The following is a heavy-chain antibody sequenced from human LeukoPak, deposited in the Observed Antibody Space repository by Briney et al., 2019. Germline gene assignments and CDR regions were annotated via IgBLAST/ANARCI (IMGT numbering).Heavy chain of an antibody. D-gene: IGHD6-6*01. J-gene: IGHJ4*02. CDR2: IYTSGGT. Sequence: PSETLSLTCTVSGDSISSYYWSWIRQPPGKGLEWIGYIYTSGGTNYVPSLKGRVTISIDTSKNQFSLKLSSVTAADSAVYYCARLTRLSTSPDRYYLDYWGQGTLVTVSS. CDR3: ARLTRLSTSPDRYYLDY. CDR1: GDSISSYY. V-gene: IGHV4-4*09.